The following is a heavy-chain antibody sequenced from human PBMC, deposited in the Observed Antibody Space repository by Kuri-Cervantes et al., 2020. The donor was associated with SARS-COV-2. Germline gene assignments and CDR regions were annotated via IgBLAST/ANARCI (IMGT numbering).Heavy chain of an antibody. CDR3: ARHPNSMSGFDP. V-gene: IGHV4-39*01. J-gene: IGHJ5*02. D-gene: IGHD3-3*02. CDR2: INYIGNS. Sequence: SETLSLTCTVSGVSISSTSYYWAWIRQPPGKGLEWIGSINYIGNSYRNPSLRSRVIMSVDTSKNQFSVNINSVTAADTAIYFRARHPNSMSGFDPWGQGTPVTVSS. CDR1: GVSISSTSYY.